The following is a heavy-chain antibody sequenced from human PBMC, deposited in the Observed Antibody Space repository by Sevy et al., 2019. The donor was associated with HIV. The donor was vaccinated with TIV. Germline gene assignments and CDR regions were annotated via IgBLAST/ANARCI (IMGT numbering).Heavy chain of an antibody. Sequence: ASVRVSCMASGYTFTDYFMHWVRQAPGQGLEWMGWINPNSGGTNYAQKFQGRVTMTSDTSISTAYMELTRLRSDDTAVYYCARVLRSSSGTDYWGQGTLVTVSS. CDR1: GYTFTDYF. D-gene: IGHD6-6*01. CDR2: INPNSGGT. CDR3: ARVLRSSSGTDY. V-gene: IGHV1-2*02. J-gene: IGHJ4*02.